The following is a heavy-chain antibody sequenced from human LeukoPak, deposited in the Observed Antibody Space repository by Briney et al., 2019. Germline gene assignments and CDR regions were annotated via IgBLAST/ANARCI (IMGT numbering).Heavy chain of an antibody. CDR2: IYYSGST. J-gene: IGHJ5*02. Sequence: SETLSLTCTVSGGSISSSSYYWGWIRQPPGKGLEWIGSIYYSGSTYYNPSLKSRVTISVDTSKNQFSLKLSSVTAADTAVYYCATVPEDCSSTSCYLNWFDPWGQGTLVTVSS. D-gene: IGHD2-2*01. CDR1: GGSISSSSYY. CDR3: ATVPEDCSSTSCYLNWFDP. V-gene: IGHV4-39*01.